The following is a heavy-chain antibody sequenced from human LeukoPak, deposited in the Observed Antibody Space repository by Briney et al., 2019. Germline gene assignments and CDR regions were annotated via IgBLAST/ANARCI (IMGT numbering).Heavy chain of an antibody. CDR3: ARGPLLLWFGELLFNWFDP. J-gene: IGHJ5*02. Sequence: SETLSLTCAVSGGSISSGGYSWSWIRQPPGKGLEWIGYIYHSGSTYYNPSLKSRVTISVDRSKNQFSLKLSSVTAADTDVYYCARGPLLLWFGELLFNWFDPWGQGTLVTVSS. CDR1: GGSISSGGYS. V-gene: IGHV4-30-2*01. D-gene: IGHD3-10*01. CDR2: IYHSGST.